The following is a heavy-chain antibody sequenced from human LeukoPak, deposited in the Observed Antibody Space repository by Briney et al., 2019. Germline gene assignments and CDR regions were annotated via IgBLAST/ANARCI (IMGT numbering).Heavy chain of an antibody. CDR2: ISGSGGST. D-gene: IGHD3-3*01. CDR3: AKGLRFLEWLSNYYFDY. V-gene: IGHV3-23*01. CDR1: GFTFSSYA. J-gene: IGHJ4*02. Sequence: GGSLRLSCAASGFTFSSYAMSWVRQAPGKGLEWVSAISGSGGSTYYADSVKGRFTISRDNSKNTLYLQMNSLRAEDTAVYYCAKGLRFLEWLSNYYFDYWGQGTLVTVSS.